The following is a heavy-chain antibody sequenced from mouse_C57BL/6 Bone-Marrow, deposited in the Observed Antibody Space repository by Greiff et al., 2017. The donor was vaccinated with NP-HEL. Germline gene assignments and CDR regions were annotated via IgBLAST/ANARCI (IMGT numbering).Heavy chain of an antibody. J-gene: IGHJ2*01. CDR2: ISYSGST. Sequence: EVQLKESGPGMVKPSQSLSLTCTVTGYSITSGYDWHWIRHFPGNKLEWMGYISYSGSTNYNPSLKSRISITHDTSKNHFFLKLNSVTTEDTATYYCARGARSLFDYWGKGTTLTVSS. CDR3: ARGARSLFDY. V-gene: IGHV3-1*01. CDR1: GYSITSGYD. D-gene: IGHD6-2*01.